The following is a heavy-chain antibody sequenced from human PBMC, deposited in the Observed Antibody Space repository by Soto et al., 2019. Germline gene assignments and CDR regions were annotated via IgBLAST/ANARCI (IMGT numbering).Heavy chain of an antibody. J-gene: IGHJ5*02. V-gene: IGHV4-34*01. CDR2: INHSGST. D-gene: IGHD2-15*01. Sequence: SETLSLTCAVYGGSFSGYYWTWIHQPPGTGLEWIGEINHSGSTNYNPSLKSRVTISVDTSKNQFSLTMTSVTAADTAVYYCARQCRGVTCHWFVPWGQGTLVT. CDR1: GGSFSGYY. CDR3: ARQCRGVTCHWFVP.